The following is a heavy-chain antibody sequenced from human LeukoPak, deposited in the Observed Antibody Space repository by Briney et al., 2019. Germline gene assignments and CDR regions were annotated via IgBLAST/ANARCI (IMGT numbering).Heavy chain of an antibody. CDR1: GFTFTNYD. CDR3: AKDGGLWVSAHWGDS. J-gene: IGHJ4*02. Sequence: GGSLRLSCAASGFTFTNYDMSWVRQAPGKGLEWVSLISVSGVATLYADSVKGRFTISRDNSKNTLFLQMDSLRAEDTAVYYCAKDGGLWVSAHWGDSWGRGTLVTVSS. D-gene: IGHD7-27*01. CDR2: ISVSGVAT. V-gene: IGHV3-23*01.